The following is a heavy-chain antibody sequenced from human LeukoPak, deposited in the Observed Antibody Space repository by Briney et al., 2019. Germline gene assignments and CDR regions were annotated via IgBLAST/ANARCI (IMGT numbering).Heavy chain of an antibody. CDR1: GGSISSGGYS. J-gene: IGHJ3*02. CDR3: ARVGWYCTNGVCRSGAFDI. CDR2: IYHSGST. V-gene: IGHV4-30-2*01. D-gene: IGHD2-8*01. Sequence: SQTLSLTCAVSGGSISSGGYSWSWLRRPPGKGLEWIGYIYHSGSTYYNPSLKSRVTISVDRSKNQFSLKLSSVTAADTAVYYCARVGWYCTNGVCRSGAFDIWVQGTMVTVSS.